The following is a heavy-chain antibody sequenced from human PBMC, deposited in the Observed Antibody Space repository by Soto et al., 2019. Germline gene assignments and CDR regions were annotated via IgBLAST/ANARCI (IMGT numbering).Heavy chain of an antibody. Sequence: GGSLRLSCAASGFTFSSYGIHWVRQAPGKGLEWVAVISYDGSNKYYAASVKGRFTISRDNSKNTLYLQMNSLRAEDTAVYYCAKSAYYDSADEHWFDPWGQGTLVTVSS. V-gene: IGHV3-30*18. CDR2: ISYDGSNK. J-gene: IGHJ5*02. CDR3: AKSAYYDSADEHWFDP. CDR1: GFTFSSYG. D-gene: IGHD3-3*01.